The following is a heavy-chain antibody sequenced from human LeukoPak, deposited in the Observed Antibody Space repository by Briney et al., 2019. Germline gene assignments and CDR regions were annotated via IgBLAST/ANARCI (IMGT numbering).Heavy chain of an antibody. D-gene: IGHD3-10*01. J-gene: IGHJ4*02. CDR1: GYSISTGYY. V-gene: IGHV4-38-2*01. CDR3: ARGRWYYGSGSYYKTVEDY. CDR2: IYHSGST. Sequence: SETLSLTCAVSGYSISTGYYWGWIRQPPGKGLEWIGSIYHSGSTNYNPSLKSRVTISVDTSKNQFSLKLSSVTAADTAVYYCARGRWYYGSGSYYKTVEDYWGQGTLVTVSS.